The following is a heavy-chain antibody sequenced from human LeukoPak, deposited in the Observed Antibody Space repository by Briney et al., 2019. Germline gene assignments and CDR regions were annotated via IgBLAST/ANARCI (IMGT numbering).Heavy chain of an antibody. CDR3: AKTSDQLRYSKFDF. CDR1: GFTFSFYG. V-gene: IGHV3-30*02. J-gene: IGHJ4*02. Sequence: GESLKISCATSGFTFSFYGMHWVRQAPGKGLEWVAFIQYDGCYRFYADSVQGRFSIPRDNSKNTLFLQMNSLRAEDTALYYCAKTSDQLRYSKFDFWGQGTLVTVSA. D-gene: IGHD1-7*01. CDR2: IQYDGCYR.